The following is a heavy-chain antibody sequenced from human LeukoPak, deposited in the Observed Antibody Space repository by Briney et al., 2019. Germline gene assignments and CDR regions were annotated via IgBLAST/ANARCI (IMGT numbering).Heavy chain of an antibody. Sequence: PGGSLRLSCAASGFTFDDYAMHWVRQAPGKGLEWVSGISWNSGSIGYADSVKGRFIISRDNAKNSLYLQMNSLRAEDTALYYCAKDLDYGSGSFDAFDIWAKGQWSPSLQ. D-gene: IGHD3-10*01. CDR2: ISWNSGSI. V-gene: IGHV3-9*01. CDR3: AKDLDYGSGSFDAFDI. J-gene: IGHJ3*02. CDR1: GFTFDDYA.